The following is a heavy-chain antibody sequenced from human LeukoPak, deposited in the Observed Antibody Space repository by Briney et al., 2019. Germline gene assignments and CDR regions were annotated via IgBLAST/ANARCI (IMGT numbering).Heavy chain of an antibody. J-gene: IGHJ6*02. V-gene: IGHV3-33*01. CDR3: ARGPLRRGYGMDV. Sequence: QPGGSLRLSCAASGFTFSSYGMHWVRQAPGKGLEWVAVIWYDGSNKYYADSVKGRFTISRDNSKNTPYLQMNSLRAEDTAVYYCARGPLRRGYGMDVWGQGTTVTVSS. CDR2: IWYDGSNK. CDR1: GFTFSSYG.